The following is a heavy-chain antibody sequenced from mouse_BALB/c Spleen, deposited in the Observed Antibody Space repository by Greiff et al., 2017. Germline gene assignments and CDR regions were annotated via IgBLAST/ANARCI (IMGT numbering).Heavy chain of an antibody. J-gene: IGHJ1*01. CDR2: ISSGGST. CDR3: AREGYFDV. V-gene: IGHV5-6-5*01. Sequence: DVKLVESGGGLVKPGGSLKLSCAASGFTFSSYAMSWVRQTPEKRLEWVASISSGGSTYYPDSVKGRFTISRDNARNILYLQMSSLRSEDTAMYYCAREGYFDVWGAGTTVTVSS. CDR1: GFTFSSYA.